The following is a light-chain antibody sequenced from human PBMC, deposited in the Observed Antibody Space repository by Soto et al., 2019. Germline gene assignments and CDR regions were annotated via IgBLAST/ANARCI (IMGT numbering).Light chain of an antibody. CDR1: QSISSW. J-gene: IGKJ4*01. CDR2: DAS. CDR3: QQYNSYSAT. V-gene: IGKV1-5*01. Sequence: DIQMTQSPSTLSASVGDSVTITCRASQSISSWLAWYQQKPGKAPKLLIYDASSVASGVPSRFSGSGSGTEFTLTISNLQSDDFATYYCQQYNSYSATFGGGTKVEIK.